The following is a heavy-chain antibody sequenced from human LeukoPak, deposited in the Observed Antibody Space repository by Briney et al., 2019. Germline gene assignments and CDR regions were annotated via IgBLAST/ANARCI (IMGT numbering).Heavy chain of an antibody. CDR1: GFTFSTYW. CDR3: ATISRSVSYHFDY. J-gene: IGHJ4*02. V-gene: IGHV3-74*01. CDR2: ISGDGSST. Sequence: GGSLRLSCEASGFTFSTYWMHWVRQAPGKELVWVSRISGDGSSTDYAASVKGRFTVSRDNAKNTLYLQMNSLRAEDTSVYYCATISRSVSYHFDYWGQETLVTVSS. D-gene: IGHD1-26*01.